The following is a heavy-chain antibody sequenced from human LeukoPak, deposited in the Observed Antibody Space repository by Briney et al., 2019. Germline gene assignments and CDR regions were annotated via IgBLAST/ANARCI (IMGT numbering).Heavy chain of an antibody. V-gene: IGHV4-39*07. CDR2: IYSSGTT. Sequence: PSETLSLTCSVSGVSISTSVFYWGWIRQPPGKGLEWIGTIYSSGTTFYNPSLESRDTISLGVVASVDTSKNQFSLIMRSVTAADTAVYYCARSYGSGSLYYFDYWGQGTLVTVSS. D-gene: IGHD3-10*01. CDR3: ARSYGSGSLYYFDY. CDR1: GVSISTSVFY. J-gene: IGHJ4*02.